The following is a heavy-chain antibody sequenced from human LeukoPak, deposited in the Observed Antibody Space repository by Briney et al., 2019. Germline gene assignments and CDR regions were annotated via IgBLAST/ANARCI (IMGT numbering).Heavy chain of an antibody. D-gene: IGHD1-1*01. J-gene: IGHJ4*02. V-gene: IGHV3-21*01. CDR2: ISSSSSYI. CDR3: ARSNWNDELYYFDY. Sequence: GGSLRLSRAASGFTFSSYSMNWVRQAPGKGLEWVSSISSSSSYIYYADSVKGRFTISRDNAKNSLYLQMNSLRAEDTAFYYCARSNWNDELYYFDYWGQGTLVTVSS. CDR1: GFTFSSYS.